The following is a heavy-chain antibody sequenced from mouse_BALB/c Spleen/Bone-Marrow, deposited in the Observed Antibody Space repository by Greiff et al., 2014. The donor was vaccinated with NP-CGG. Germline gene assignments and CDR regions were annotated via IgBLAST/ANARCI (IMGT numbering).Heavy chain of an antibody. Sequence: EVQLQQSGGGLVQPGGSLRLSCATSGFTFTDYYMSWVRQPPGKALEWLGFIRNKANGYTTEYSAPVKGRFTISRDNSQSILYLQMSTLRAEDSATYYCARDKNYGSYWYFDVWGAGTTVTVSS. CDR1: GFTFTDYY. D-gene: IGHD2-1*01. CDR2: IRNKANGYTT. J-gene: IGHJ1*01. CDR3: ARDKNYGSYWYFDV. V-gene: IGHV7-3*02.